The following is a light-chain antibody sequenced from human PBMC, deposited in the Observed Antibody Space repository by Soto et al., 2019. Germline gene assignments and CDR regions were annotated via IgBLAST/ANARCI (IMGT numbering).Light chain of an antibody. CDR1: SSDVGTYNR. CDR3: SSYTSSSTVV. CDR2: EVN. J-gene: IGLJ2*01. Sequence: QSALTQPPSVSGSPGQSVTISCTGTSSDVGTYNRVSWYQQTPGTAPKLMIYEVNNRPSGVPDRFSGSKSGNTASLTISGLQAEDDADYYCSSYTSSSTVVFGGGTKVTVL. V-gene: IGLV2-18*02.